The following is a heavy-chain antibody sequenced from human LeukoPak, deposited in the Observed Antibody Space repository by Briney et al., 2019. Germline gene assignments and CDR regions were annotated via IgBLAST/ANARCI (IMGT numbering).Heavy chain of an antibody. CDR2: IYHTGST. D-gene: IGHD3-16*01. V-gene: IGHV4-4*02. CDR1: GASSVSSNW. CDR3: ARGGRGMAV. Sequence: SETLSLTCGVSGASSVSSNWWNWVRQPPGEGLEWIGEIYHTGSTHYSPSLNGRVTISVDKSKNQFSLKVTSVTAADTAVYYCARGGRGMAVWGQGTTVTVSS. J-gene: IGHJ6*02.